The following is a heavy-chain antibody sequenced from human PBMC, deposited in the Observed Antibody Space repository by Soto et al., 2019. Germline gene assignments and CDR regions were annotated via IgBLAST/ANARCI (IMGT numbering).Heavy chain of an antibody. CDR3: VKEALDFWSGCVY. CDR2: ISSNGGST. J-gene: IGHJ4*02. V-gene: IGHV3-64D*08. CDR1: GFTFSSYA. Sequence: GGSLRLSCSASGFTFSSYAMHWVRQAPGKGLEYVSAISSNGGSTYYADSVKGRFTISRDNSKNTLYLQMSSLRAEDTAVYYCVKEALDFWSGCVYWGQGTMGTVSA. D-gene: IGHD3-3*01.